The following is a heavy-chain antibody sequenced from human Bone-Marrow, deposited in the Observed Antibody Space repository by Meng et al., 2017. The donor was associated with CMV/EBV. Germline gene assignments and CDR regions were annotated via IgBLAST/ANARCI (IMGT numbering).Heavy chain of an antibody. Sequence: SETLSLTCTVSGGSISSYYWSWIRQPAGKGLEWIGRIYTSGSTNYNPSLKSRVTMSVDTSKNQFSLKLSSVTAADTAVYYCARAPQNGYSSYYYYGMDVWGQGTKVTVSS. D-gene: IGHD6-13*01. J-gene: IGHJ6*02. CDR3: ARAPQNGYSSYYYYGMDV. CDR2: IYTSGST. V-gene: IGHV4-4*07. CDR1: GGSISSYY.